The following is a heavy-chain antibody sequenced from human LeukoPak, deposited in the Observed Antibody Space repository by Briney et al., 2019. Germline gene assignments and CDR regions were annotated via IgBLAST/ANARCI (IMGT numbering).Heavy chain of an antibody. CDR2: FDPEDGET. CDR1: GYTLTELS. Sequence: GASVKVSCKVSGYTLTELSMHWVRQAPGKGLKWMGGFDPEDGETIYAQKFQGRVTMTEDTSTDTAYMELSSLRSEDTAVYYCATSTYCSSTSCRTPAFDIWGQGTMVTVSS. V-gene: IGHV1-24*01. D-gene: IGHD2-2*01. J-gene: IGHJ3*02. CDR3: ATSTYCSSTSCRTPAFDI.